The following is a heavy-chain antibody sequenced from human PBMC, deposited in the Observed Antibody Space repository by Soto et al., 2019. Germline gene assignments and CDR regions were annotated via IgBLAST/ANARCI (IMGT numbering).Heavy chain of an antibody. V-gene: IGHV4-34*01. CDR2: INHGGIT. J-gene: IGHJ3*01. Sequence: SETLSLTCAVYSGSFSGYYCNWIRQPPGKGLEWIGEINHGGITNYNPSLKSRVTMSVDTAKNQFSLKLGSVTAADTAVYYCVIRGGLFPAREWGYGTM. D-gene: IGHD3-16*01. CDR3: VIRGGLFPARE. CDR1: SGSFSGYY.